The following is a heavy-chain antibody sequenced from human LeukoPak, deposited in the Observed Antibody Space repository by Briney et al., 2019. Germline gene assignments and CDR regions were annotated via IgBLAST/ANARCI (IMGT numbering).Heavy chain of an antibody. CDR3: AKDPRNRNSGSYVVPLDY. Sequence: PGGSLRLSCAASGFTFSSYGMHWVRQAPGKGLEWVAVIWYDGSNKYYADSVKGRFTISRDNSKNTLYLQMNSLRAEDTAVYYCAKDPRNRNSGSYVVPLDYWGQGTLVTVSS. D-gene: IGHD1-26*01. CDR1: GFTFSSYG. J-gene: IGHJ4*02. CDR2: IWYDGSNK. V-gene: IGHV3-30*02.